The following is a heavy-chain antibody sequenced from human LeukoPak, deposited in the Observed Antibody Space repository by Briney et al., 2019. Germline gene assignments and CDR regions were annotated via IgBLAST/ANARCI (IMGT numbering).Heavy chain of an antibody. V-gene: IGHV4-39*01. Sequence: SETLSLTCTVSGGSISSSSYYWGWIRQPPGKGLEWIGSIYYSGSTYYNPTLKSRVTISVDTSKNQFSLKLSSVTAADTAVYYCARHRNPLYYDSSGYNLGVGWFDPWGQGTLVTVSS. CDR1: GGSISSSSYY. J-gene: IGHJ5*02. CDR2: IYYSGST. CDR3: ARHRNPLYYDSSGYNLGVGWFDP. D-gene: IGHD3-22*01.